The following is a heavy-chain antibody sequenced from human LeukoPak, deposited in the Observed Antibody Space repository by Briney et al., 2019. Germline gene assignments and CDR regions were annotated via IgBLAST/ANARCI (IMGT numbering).Heavy chain of an antibody. CDR3: ARDQNGAYIGAFEF. CDR2: ITSGGAP. CDR1: GFTFSNYA. J-gene: IGHJ3*01. Sequence: GSLRLSCAASGFTFSNYAVMWVRQAPGQGLEWVSAITSGGAPKYADSVKGRFTISRDNSKNTLYLQMKSLRVEATAQYFCARDQNGAYIGAFEFWGQGPGVPSLQ. V-gene: IGHV3-23*01. D-gene: IGHD4-17*01.